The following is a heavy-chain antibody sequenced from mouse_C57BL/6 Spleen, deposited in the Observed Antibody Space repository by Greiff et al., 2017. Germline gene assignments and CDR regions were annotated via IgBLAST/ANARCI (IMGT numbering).Heavy chain of an antibody. D-gene: IGHD1-1*01. Sequence: QVQLKESGPELVKPGASVKISCKASGYAFSSSWMNWVKQRPGKGLEWIGRIYPGDGDTNYNGKFKGKATLTADKSSSTAYMQLSSLTSEDSAVYFCANYYGSTRGFDYWGQGTTLTVSS. CDR3: ANYYGSTRGFDY. V-gene: IGHV1-82*01. J-gene: IGHJ2*01. CDR2: IYPGDGDT. CDR1: GYAFSSSW.